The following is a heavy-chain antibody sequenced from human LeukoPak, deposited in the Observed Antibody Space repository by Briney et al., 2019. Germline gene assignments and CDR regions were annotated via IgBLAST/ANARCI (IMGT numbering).Heavy chain of an antibody. Sequence: PSEPVSLTCCVSGLSISSYYLSWIRQPPGKVLDWIGYIYYSGSTNYNPSLKSRVTISVDPSKNQFSLKLSSVTAADTAVYYCARDNWNYGSSMDVWGQGTTVTVSS. CDR1: GLSISSYY. CDR2: IYYSGST. CDR3: ARDNWNYGSSMDV. D-gene: IGHD1-7*01. J-gene: IGHJ6*02. V-gene: IGHV4-59*01.